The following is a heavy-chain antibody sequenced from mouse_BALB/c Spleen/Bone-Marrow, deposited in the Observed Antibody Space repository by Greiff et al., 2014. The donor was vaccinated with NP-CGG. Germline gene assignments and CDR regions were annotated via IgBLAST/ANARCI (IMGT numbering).Heavy chain of an antibody. CDR2: ISSGGPYT. Sequence: LQQSGGGLVKPGGSLKLSCAAPGFPFSRYDMSWVRQTPEKRLEWVATISSGGPYTYYPVSVKGRFTISRDNARNTLYLQMSGLRSEDTALYYCARQDGYDGTWFAYWGQGTLVTVSA. CDR1: GFPFSRYD. V-gene: IGHV5-9*02. CDR3: ARQDGYDGTWFAY. J-gene: IGHJ3*01. D-gene: IGHD2-2*01.